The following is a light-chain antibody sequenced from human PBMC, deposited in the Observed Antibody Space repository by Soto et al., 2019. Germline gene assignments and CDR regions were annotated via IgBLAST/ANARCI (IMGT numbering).Light chain of an antibody. J-gene: IGLJ2*01. CDR1: SSDVGGYNY. CDR3: SAYAGSSTWV. V-gene: IGLV2-8*01. CDR2: EVY. Sequence: QSAPTQPPSASGSPGQSVTFSCTGTSSDVGGYNYVSWYQQYPGKAPKLLIYEVYKRPSGVPDRFSGSKSGNTASLTVSGLQPEDEADYYCSAYAGSSTWVFGGGTKLTVL.